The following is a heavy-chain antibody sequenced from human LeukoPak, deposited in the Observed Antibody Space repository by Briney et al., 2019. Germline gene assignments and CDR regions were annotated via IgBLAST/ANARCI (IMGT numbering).Heavy chain of an antibody. D-gene: IGHD3-22*01. CDR3: ASQDYYDSSGADY. V-gene: IGHV3-21*01. Sequence: PGGSLRLSCAASGFTFSSYSMNWARQAPGKGLEWVSSISSSSSYIYYADSVKGRFTISRDNAKNSLYLQMNSLRAEDTAVYYCASQDYYDSSGADYWGQGTLVTVSS. CDR1: GFTFSSYS. J-gene: IGHJ4*02. CDR2: ISSSSSYI.